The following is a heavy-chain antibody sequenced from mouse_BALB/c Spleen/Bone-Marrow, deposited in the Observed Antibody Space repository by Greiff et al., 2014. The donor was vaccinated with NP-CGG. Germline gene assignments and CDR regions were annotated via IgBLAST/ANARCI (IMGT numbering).Heavy chain of an antibody. CDR2: ISYSGNT. D-gene: IGHD3-3*01. J-gene: IGHJ2*01. CDR3: ARGTGYYFDY. CDR1: GDSITNAY. Sequence: EVKLMESGPSLVKPSQTLSLTCSDTGDSITNAYWNWIRKFPGNKIDYMGYISYSGNTYYNPSLKSRISITRDTSKNQFYLQLNSVTTEDTATYFCARGTGYYFDYWGQGTTLTVSS. V-gene: IGHV3-8*02.